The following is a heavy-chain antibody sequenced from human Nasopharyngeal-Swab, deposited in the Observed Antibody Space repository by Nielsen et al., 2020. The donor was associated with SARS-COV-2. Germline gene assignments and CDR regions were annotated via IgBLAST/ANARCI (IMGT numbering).Heavy chain of an antibody. Sequence: GGSLRLSCVASGFTFNTHGMHWVRQVPGKGLEWVATIWYDGSNKYYADSVKGRFTISRDNFRNTLSLQMNSLRPEDTAVYYCARAGITMIRGLSLPAEYFQHWGQGTLVTVSS. CDR3: ARAGITMIRGLSLPAEYFQH. J-gene: IGHJ1*01. V-gene: IGHV3-30*02. D-gene: IGHD3-10*01. CDR2: IWYDGSNK. CDR1: GFTFNTHG.